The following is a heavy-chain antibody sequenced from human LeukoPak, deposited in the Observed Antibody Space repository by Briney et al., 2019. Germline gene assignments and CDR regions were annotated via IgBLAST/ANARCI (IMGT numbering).Heavy chain of an antibody. Sequence: TGGSLRLSCAASGFTFSSYWMHWVRQAPGKGLVWVSRINGDGTSTTYADSVKGRFTISRDNSKNTLYLQMNSLRAEDTAVYYCAKDLFFISRSYFDYWGQGTLVTVSS. D-gene: IGHD3-10*01. J-gene: IGHJ4*02. CDR1: GFTFSSYW. CDR2: INGDGTST. V-gene: IGHV3-74*01. CDR3: AKDLFFISRSYFDY.